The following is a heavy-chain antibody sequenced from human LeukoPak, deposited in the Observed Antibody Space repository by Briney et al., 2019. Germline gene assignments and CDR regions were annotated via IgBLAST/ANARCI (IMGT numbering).Heavy chain of an antibody. V-gene: IGHV4-59*01. CDR2: IYYSGST. CDR1: GGSISSYY. J-gene: IGHJ3*02. Sequence: SETLSPTCTVSGGSISSYYWSWIRQPPGKGLEWIGYIYYSGSTNYNPSLKSRVTISVDTSKNQFSLKLSSVTAADTAVYYCARAASIVVVPAATFPATTTVWDAFDIWGQGTMVTVSS. CDR3: ARAASIVVVPAATFPATTTVWDAFDI. D-gene: IGHD2-2*01.